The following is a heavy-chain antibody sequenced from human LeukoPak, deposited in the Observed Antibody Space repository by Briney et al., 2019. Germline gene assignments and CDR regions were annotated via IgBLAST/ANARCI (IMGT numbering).Heavy chain of an antibody. J-gene: IGHJ4*02. CDR2: IGTSGSYI. CDR1: GFTFSTYG. V-gene: IGHV3-21*01. Sequence: GGSLRLSCAASGFTFSTYGMNWVRQAPGKGLEWVSSIGTSGSYIYYTDSVKGRFTISRDNAKNSLYLQMNSLRAEDTAVYYCARGVTYYYDSSGYFDYWGQGTLVTVSS. D-gene: IGHD3-22*01. CDR3: ARGVTYYYDSSGYFDY.